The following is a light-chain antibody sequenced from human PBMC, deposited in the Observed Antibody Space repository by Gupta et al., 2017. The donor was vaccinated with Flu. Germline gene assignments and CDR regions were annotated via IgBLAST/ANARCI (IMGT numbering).Light chain of an antibody. J-gene: IGLJ1*01. CDR1: SSDVGGYNH. V-gene: IGLV2-11*03. CDR2: DVT. CDR3: CSYAAGDTYV. Sequence: VTISWTGTSSDVGGYNHVSWYQQHPGKAHKLMAYDVTRRPAGVPDRFSGSKSGNTASLTXSXLQGEDXADYYCCSYAAGDTYVFGTGTKVTVL.